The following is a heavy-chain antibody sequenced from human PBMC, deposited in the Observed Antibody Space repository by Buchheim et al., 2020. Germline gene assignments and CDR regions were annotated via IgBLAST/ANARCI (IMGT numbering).Heavy chain of an antibody. V-gene: IGHV4-39*01. CDR2: IYYSGST. CDR3: ARLRRQWLVVRGAFDI. Sequence: QLQLQESGPGLVKPSETLSLTCTVSGGSITSNNFYWGWIRQPPGKGLEWIGSIYYSGSTYYNPSLKSRVTISVDTSKNQFSLKLSSVTAADTAVYYCARLRRQWLVVRGAFDIWGQGT. D-gene: IGHD6-19*01. J-gene: IGHJ3*02. CDR1: GGSITSNNFY.